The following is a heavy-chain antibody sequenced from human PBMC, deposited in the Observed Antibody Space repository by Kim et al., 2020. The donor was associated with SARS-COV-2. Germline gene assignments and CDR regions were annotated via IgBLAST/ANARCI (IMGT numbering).Heavy chain of an antibody. Sequence: PSLKSRVTISVDTSKNQISLRLSSVTAADTAVYYCARVRKGIQLWSGVDYWGQGALVTVSS. CDR3: ARVRKGIQLWSGVDY. J-gene: IGHJ4*02. V-gene: IGHV4-31*02. D-gene: IGHD5-18*01.